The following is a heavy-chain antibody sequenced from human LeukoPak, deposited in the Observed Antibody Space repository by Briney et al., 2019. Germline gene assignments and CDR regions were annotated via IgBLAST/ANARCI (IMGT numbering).Heavy chain of an antibody. CDR3: ARSSSWFYYFDY. V-gene: IGHV4-30-4*01. J-gene: IGHJ4*02. D-gene: IGHD6-13*01. CDR1: GGSISSGGYY. Sequence: ASETLSLTCTVSGGSISSGGYYWSWIRQPPGKGLEWIGYIYYSGSTYYNPSLKSRVTISVDTSKNQFSLKLSSVTAADTAVYYCARSSSWFYYFDYWGQGTLVTVSS. CDR2: IYYSGST.